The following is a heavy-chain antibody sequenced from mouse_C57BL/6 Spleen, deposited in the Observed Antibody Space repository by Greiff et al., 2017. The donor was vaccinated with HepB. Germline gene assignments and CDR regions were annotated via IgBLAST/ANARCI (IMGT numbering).Heavy chain of an antibody. D-gene: IGHD1-1*01. V-gene: IGHV5-17*01. J-gene: IGHJ3*01. Sequence: EVQLQESGGGLVKPGGSLKLSCAASGFTFSDYGMHWVRQAPEKGLEWVAYISSGSSTIYYADTVKGRFTISRDNAKNTLFLQMTSLRSEDTAMYYCARPDYYGSSYGWFAYWGQGTLVTVSA. CDR2: ISSGSSTI. CDR3: ARPDYYGSSYGWFAY. CDR1: GFTFSDYG.